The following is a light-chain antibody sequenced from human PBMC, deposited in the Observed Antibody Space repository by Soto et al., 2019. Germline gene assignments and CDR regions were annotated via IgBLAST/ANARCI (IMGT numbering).Light chain of an antibody. V-gene: IGKV1-39*01. Sequence: DLQMTQSPSPLSASVGDSVTITCRASQTIKTYLNWYRHKPGEAPMLLIYAASRLHTGGPSRFSVRGSGTCFTPSICSPQPEDWATYYCQQTYSTPGTFGQGTNVEV. CDR1: QTIKTY. J-gene: IGKJ1*01. CDR3: QQTYSTPGT. CDR2: AAS.